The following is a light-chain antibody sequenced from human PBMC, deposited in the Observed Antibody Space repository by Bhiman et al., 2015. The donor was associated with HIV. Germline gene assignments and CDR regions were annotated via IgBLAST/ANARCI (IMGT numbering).Light chain of an antibody. CDR1: SSDVGGYNY. CDR2: DVF. Sequence: QSALTQPASVSGSPGQSITISCTGTSSDVGGYNYVSWYQQHPGKVPKLMIYDVFDRPSGVSDRFSGSQSDDAASLTISGLRTEDEAIYYCSSYLNNPLHVIFGAGTKLTVL. V-gene: IGLV2-14*01. J-gene: IGLJ2*01. CDR3: SSYLNNPLHVI.